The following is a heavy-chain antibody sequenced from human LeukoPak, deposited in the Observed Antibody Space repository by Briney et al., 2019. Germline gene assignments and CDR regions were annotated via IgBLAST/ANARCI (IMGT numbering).Heavy chain of an antibody. D-gene: IGHD3-10*01. CDR2: INHSGRT. CDR1: GYFISSDYY. Sequence: NPSETLSLTCTVSGYFISSDYYWGWIRQSPGKGLEWIVSINHSGRTFYKTSLQSRVTMSVNTSKKQFSLNLSSVPAADTAVYYCARSRGSAMDYWGQGTLVTVSS. CDR3: ARSRGSAMDY. J-gene: IGHJ4*02. V-gene: IGHV4-38-2*02.